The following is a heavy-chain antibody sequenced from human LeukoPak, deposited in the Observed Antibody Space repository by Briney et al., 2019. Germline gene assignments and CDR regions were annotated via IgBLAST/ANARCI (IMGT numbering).Heavy chain of an antibody. Sequence: GGSLRLSCAASGFTFSSYAMSWVRQAPGKGLEWVSAISGSVGSTYYADSVKGRFTISRDNSKNTLYLQMNSLRAEDTAVYYCAKAVKYYYYYGMDVWGQGTTVTVSS. CDR1: GFTFSSYA. CDR3: AKAVKYYYYYGMDV. CDR2: ISGSVGST. V-gene: IGHV3-23*01. J-gene: IGHJ6*02.